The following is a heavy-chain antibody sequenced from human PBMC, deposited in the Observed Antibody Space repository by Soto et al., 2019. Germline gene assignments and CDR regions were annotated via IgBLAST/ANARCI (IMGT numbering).Heavy chain of an antibody. J-gene: IGHJ4*02. CDR3: ARIHRTYYDFWSGYYRQGYFDY. CDR1: GFTFSDYY. D-gene: IGHD3-3*01. Sequence: QVQLVESGGGLVKPGGSLRLSCAASGFTFSDYYMSWIRQAPRKGLEWVSYISSSGSTIYYADSVKGRFTISRDNAKNSLYLQMNSLRAEDTAVYYCARIHRTYYDFWSGYYRQGYFDYWGQGTLVTVSS. V-gene: IGHV3-11*01. CDR2: ISSSGSTI.